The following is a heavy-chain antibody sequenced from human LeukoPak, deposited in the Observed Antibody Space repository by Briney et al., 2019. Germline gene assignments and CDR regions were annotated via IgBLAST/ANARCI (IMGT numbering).Heavy chain of an antibody. CDR2: ISYDGSNK. CDR3: AKARIAVADYYYYGMDV. D-gene: IGHD6-19*01. Sequence: GGSLRLSCAASGFTFSSYGMHWVRQAPGKGLEWVAVISYDGSNKYYADSVKGRFTISSDNSKNTLYLQMNSLRAEDTAVYYCAKARIAVADYYYYGMDVWGKGTTVTVSS. J-gene: IGHJ6*04. CDR1: GFTFSSYG. V-gene: IGHV3-30*18.